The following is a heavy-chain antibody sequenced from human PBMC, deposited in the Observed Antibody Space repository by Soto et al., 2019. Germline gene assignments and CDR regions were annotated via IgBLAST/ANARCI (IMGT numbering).Heavy chain of an antibody. CDR3: ARGVKGLYCTNGVCYRNYYYYYYMDV. J-gene: IGHJ6*03. CDR1: GGSFSGYD. V-gene: IGHV4-34*01. CDR2: INHSGST. D-gene: IGHD2-8*01. Sequence: SETLSLTCAVYGGSFSGYDWSWIRQPPGKGLEWIGEINHSGSTNYNPSLKSRVTISVDTSKNQFSLKLSSVTAADTAVYYCARGVKGLYCTNGVCYRNYYYYYYMDVWGKGTTVTVSS.